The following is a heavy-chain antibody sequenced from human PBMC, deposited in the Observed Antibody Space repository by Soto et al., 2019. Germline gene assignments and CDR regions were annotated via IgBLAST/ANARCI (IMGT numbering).Heavy chain of an antibody. CDR3: ARVCYDFWSGYFLSYWFDP. CDR2: IYYSGST. CDR1: GGSISSYY. Sequence: SETLSLTCTVSGGSISSYYWSWIRQPPGKGLEWIGYIYYSGSTNYNPSLKSRVTISVDTSKNQFSLKLSSVTAADTAVYYCARVCYDFWSGYFLSYWFDPWGQGTLVTVPQ. V-gene: IGHV4-59*01. J-gene: IGHJ5*02. D-gene: IGHD3-3*01.